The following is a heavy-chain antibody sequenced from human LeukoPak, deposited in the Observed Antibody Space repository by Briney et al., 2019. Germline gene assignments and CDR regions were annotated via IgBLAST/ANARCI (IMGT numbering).Heavy chain of an antibody. D-gene: IGHD5-18*01. CDR3: ARVLYSYGSPYFDY. Sequence: SGPTLVKPTQTLTLTCTFSGFSLNTSGVGVGWIRQPPGKALEWLALIYWDDDKRYSPSLKSRLTITRDTSKNQVVLTMANMDPVDTATYYCARVLYSYGSPYFDYWGQGTLVTVSS. CDR1: GFSLNTSGVG. V-gene: IGHV2-5*02. CDR2: IYWDDDK. J-gene: IGHJ4*02.